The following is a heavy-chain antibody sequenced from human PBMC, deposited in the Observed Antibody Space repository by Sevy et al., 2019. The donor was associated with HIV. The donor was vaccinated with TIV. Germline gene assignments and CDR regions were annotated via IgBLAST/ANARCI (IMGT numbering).Heavy chain of an antibody. V-gene: IGHV1-2*02. J-gene: IGHJ4*02. Sequence: ASVKVSCKASGYTFTGHYIHWVRQAPGQGLEWMGLINPNSGATKYAQKFQGRVTMTRDTSISAAYMDLSGLRSDDTAGYYRARGNMITFGGVIATFDAWGRGTQVTVSS. D-gene: IGHD3-16*02. CDR3: ARGNMITFGGVIATFDA. CDR1: GYTFTGHY. CDR2: INPNSGAT.